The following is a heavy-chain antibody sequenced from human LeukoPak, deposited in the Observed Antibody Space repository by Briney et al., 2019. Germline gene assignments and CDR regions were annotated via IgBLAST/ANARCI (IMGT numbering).Heavy chain of an antibody. Sequence: GGSLRLSCAASGLTFSSYAMSWVRQAPGKGLEWVSAISGSGGSTYYADSVKGRFTISRDNSKNTLYLQMNSLRAEDTAVYYCAKNGGFSYADPYYFDYWGQGTLVTVSS. D-gene: IGHD4-23*01. CDR3: AKNGGFSYADPYYFDY. J-gene: IGHJ4*02. CDR1: GLTFSSYA. V-gene: IGHV3-23*01. CDR2: ISGSGGST.